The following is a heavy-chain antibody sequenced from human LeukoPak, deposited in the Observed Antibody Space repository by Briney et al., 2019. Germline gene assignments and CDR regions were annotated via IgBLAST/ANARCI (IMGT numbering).Heavy chain of an antibody. J-gene: IGHJ5*02. V-gene: IGHV1-69*06. Sequence: SVKVSCKASGGTFSSYAISWVRQAPGQGLEWMGGIIPIFGTANYAQKFQGRVTITADKSASTACMELSSLRSEDTAVYYCARATNYYDILTGYADGFDPWGQGTLVTVSS. CDR2: IIPIFGTA. D-gene: IGHD3-9*01. CDR1: GGTFSSYA. CDR3: ARATNYYDILTGYADGFDP.